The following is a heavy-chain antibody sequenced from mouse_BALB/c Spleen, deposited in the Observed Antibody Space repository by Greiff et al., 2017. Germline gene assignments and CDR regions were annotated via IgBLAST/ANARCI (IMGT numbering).Heavy chain of an antibody. CDR1: GFTFSSFG. V-gene: IGHV5-17*02. D-gene: IGHD1-1*01. J-gene: IGHJ2*01. CDR3: ARDGSRNFDY. CDR2: ISSGSSTI. Sequence: EVQRVESGGGLVQPGGSRKLSCAASGFTFSSFGMHWVRQAPEKGLEWVAYISSGSSTIYYADTVKGRFTISRDNPKNTLFLQMTSLRSEDTAMYYCARDGSRNFDYWGQGTTLTVSS.